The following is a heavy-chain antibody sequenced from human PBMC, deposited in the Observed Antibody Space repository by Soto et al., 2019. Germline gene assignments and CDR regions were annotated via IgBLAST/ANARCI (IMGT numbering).Heavy chain of an antibody. CDR1: GGSFSGYY. D-gene: IGHD3-22*01. J-gene: IGHJ4*02. Sequence: SETLSLTCAVYGGSFSGYYWSWIRQPPGKGLEWIGEINHSGSTNHNPSLKSRVTISVDTSKNQFSLKLSSVTAADTAVYYCARLSYYYDSSGWGQGTLVTVS. CDR3: ARLSYYYDSSG. V-gene: IGHV4-34*01. CDR2: INHSGST.